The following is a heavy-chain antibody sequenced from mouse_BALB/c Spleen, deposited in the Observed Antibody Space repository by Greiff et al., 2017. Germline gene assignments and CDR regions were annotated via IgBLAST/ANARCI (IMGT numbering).Heavy chain of an antibody. J-gene: IGHJ3*01. CDR1: GYTFTSYW. CDR3: ANLLYPYAY. CDR2: INPSTGYT. D-gene: IGHD2-12*01. V-gene: IGHV1-7*01. Sequence: QVQLQQSGAELAKPGASVKMSCKASGYTFTSYWMHWVKQRPGQGLEWIGYINPSTGYTEYNQKFKDKATLTADKSSSTAYMQLSSLTSEDSAVYYCANLLYPYAYWGQGTLVTVSA.